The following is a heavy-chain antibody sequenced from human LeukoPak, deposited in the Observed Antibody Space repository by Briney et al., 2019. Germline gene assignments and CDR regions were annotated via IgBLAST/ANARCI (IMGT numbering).Heavy chain of an antibody. Sequence: GGSLRLSCAASGFTFSSYAMSWVRQAPGKGLEWVSAISGSGGSTYYADSVKGRFTISRDNSKNTLYLQMNSLRAEDTAVYYCAKFITIFGVVIKGDAFDIWGQGTMVTVSS. D-gene: IGHD3-3*01. CDR3: AKFITIFGVVIKGDAFDI. CDR2: ISGSGGST. CDR1: GFTFSSYA. V-gene: IGHV3-23*01. J-gene: IGHJ3*02.